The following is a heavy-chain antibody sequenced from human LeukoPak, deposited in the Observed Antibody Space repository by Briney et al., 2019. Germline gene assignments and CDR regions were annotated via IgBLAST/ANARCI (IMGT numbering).Heavy chain of an antibody. V-gene: IGHV3-9*01. J-gene: IGHJ3*02. Sequence: GGSLRLSCAASGFTFDDYAMHWVRQAPGKGLEWVSGISWNSGSIGYADSVKGRSTISRDNAKNSLYLQMNSLRAEDTALYYCAKDISRDGYNYAFDIWGQGTMVTVSS. CDR3: AKDISRDGYNYAFDI. CDR2: ISWNSGSI. CDR1: GFTFDDYA. D-gene: IGHD5-24*01.